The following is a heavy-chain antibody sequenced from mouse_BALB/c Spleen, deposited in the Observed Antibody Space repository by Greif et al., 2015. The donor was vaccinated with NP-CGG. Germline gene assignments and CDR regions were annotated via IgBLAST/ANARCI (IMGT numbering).Heavy chain of an antibody. J-gene: IGHJ2*01. Sequence: LVESGPELVKPGASVKMSCKASGYTFTSYVMHWVKQKPGQGLEWIGYINPYKDGTKYNEKSKGKATLTSDKSSSTAYMELSSLTSEDSAVYYCARGVLRTEYFDYWGQGTTLTVSS. D-gene: IGHD1-1*01. CDR2: INPYKDGT. V-gene: IGHV1-14*01. CDR1: GYTFTSYV. CDR3: ARGVLRTEYFDY.